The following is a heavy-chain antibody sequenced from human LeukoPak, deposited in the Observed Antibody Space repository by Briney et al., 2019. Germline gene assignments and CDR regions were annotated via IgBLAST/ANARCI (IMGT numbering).Heavy chain of an antibody. CDR2: INPNSGDT. CDR1: GYTFTDYY. D-gene: IGHD1-26*01. CDR3: ARDHQWDLLD. J-gene: IGHJ4*02. Sequence: ASVKVSCKASGYTFTDYYMHRVRQAPGQGLEWMGRINPNSGDTNYAQKFQGRVTMTRDTSIRTAYMELSRLKSDDTAVYSCARDHQWDLLDWGQGTLVTVSS. V-gene: IGHV1-2*06.